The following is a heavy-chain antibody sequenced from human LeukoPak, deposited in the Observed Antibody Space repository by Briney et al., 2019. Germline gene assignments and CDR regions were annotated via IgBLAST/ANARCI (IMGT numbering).Heavy chain of an antibody. Sequence: VASVKVSCKVSGYTLTELSMHWVRQAPGKGLEWMGGFDPEDGETIYAQKFQGRVTMTEDTSTDTAYMELSSLRSEDTAVYYCATSYYYDSSDYYRIDYWGQGTLVTVSS. CDR2: FDPEDGET. V-gene: IGHV1-24*01. J-gene: IGHJ4*02. CDR1: GYTLTELS. D-gene: IGHD3-22*01. CDR3: ATSYYYDSSDYYRIDY.